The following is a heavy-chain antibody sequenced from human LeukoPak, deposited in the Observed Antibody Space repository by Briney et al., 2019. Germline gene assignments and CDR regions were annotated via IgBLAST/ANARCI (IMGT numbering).Heavy chain of an antibody. Sequence: GESLKISCKGSGYNFTNYWIGWVRQMPGKGPEWMGIIYPGDSDTRYSPSFQGQVTISADKSISTAYLHWSSLKASDTAMYYCARTPDVDISYYCYMDVWGKGTTVTVSS. J-gene: IGHJ6*03. CDR1: GYNFTNYW. V-gene: IGHV5-51*01. CDR3: ARTPDVDISYYCYMDV. D-gene: IGHD5-12*01. CDR2: IYPGDSDT.